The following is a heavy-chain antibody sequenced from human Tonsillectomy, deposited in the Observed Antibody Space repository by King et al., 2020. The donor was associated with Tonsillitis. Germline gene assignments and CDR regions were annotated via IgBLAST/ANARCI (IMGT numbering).Heavy chain of an antibody. CDR2: IKQDGSEK. J-gene: IGHJ6*02. CDR1: GFTFSNYW. D-gene: IGHD4-17*01. V-gene: IGHV3-7*03. Sequence: VQLVESGGGLVQPGGSLRLSCAASGFTFSNYWISWVRQAPGKGLEWVANIKQDGSEKYFVDSVKGRFTISRDSAKNALYMQMNSLRAEDTAVYYCAREYLYGESYYSMDVWGQGTTVTVSS. CDR3: AREYLYGESYYSMDV.